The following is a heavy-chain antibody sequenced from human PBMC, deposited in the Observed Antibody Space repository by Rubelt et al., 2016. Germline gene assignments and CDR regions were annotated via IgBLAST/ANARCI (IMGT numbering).Heavy chain of an antibody. CDR2: ISFDGSNE. J-gene: IGHJ4*02. D-gene: IGHD2-21*02. V-gene: IGHV3-30*04. Sequence: RSLRLSCAASGFTFSDYAMHWVRQAPGKGLEWVAVISFDGSNEYYADSVKGRFTISRDSSKNTLYLQMNSLRVDDTAVYYCAKRGGSREDVVVVAAPMYWGQGSLVTVS. CDR3: AKRGGSREDVVVVAAPMY. CDR1: GFTFSDYA.